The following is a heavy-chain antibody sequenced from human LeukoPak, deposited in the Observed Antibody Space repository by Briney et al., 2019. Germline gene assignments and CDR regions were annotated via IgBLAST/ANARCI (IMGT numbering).Heavy chain of an antibody. D-gene: IGHD3-22*01. V-gene: IGHV1-69*13. Sequence: ASVKVSCKASGGTFSSYAISWVRQAPGQGLEWMGGIIPIFGTANYAQKFQGRVTVTADESTCTAYMELSSLRSEDTAVYYCARSSEAAMWPLLLSGMDVWGQGTTVTVSS. CDR2: IIPIFGTA. CDR3: ARSSEAAMWPLLLSGMDV. CDR1: GGTFSSYA. J-gene: IGHJ6*02.